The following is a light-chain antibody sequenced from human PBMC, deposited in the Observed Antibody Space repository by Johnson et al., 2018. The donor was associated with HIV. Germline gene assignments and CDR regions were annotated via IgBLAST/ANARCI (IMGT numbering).Light chain of an antibody. V-gene: IGLV1-51*01. CDR1: SSNIGNNY. J-gene: IGLJ1*01. CDR2: DND. Sequence: QPVLTQPPSVSAAPGQKVTISCSGSSSNIGNNYVSWYQQLPHTAPKLLISDNDKRPSGIPDRFSGSKSGASATLDLTGLQTGDEADYYCGTWDSSLSAGYVFGTGTKVTVL. CDR3: GTWDSSLSAGYV.